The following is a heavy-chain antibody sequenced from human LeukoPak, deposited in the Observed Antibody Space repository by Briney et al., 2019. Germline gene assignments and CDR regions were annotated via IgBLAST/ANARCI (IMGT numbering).Heavy chain of an antibody. CDR1: GDSVSSNSAA. D-gene: IGHD2-21*02. CDR3: ARDQLAYCGGDCYANHDAFDI. V-gene: IGHV6-1*01. Sequence: SQTLSLTCAISGDSVSSNSAAWNRIRQSPSRGLEWLGRTYYRSKWYNDYAVSVKSRITINPDTSKDQFSLQLNSVTPEDTAVYYCARDQLAYCGGDCYANHDAFDIWGQGTMVTVSS. J-gene: IGHJ3*02. CDR2: TYYRSKWYN.